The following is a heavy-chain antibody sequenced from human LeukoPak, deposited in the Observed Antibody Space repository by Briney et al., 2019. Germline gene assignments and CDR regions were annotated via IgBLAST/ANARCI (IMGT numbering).Heavy chain of an antibody. CDR1: GYTFTGYY. Sequence: ASVKVSCKASGYTFTGYYMHWVRQAPGQGLEWMGWINPNSGGTNYAQKFQGRVTITRDTSISTAYMELSRLRSDDTAVYYCARLGLNCSSTSCYKPKLYYFDYWGQGTLVTVSS. D-gene: IGHD2-2*02. V-gene: IGHV1-2*02. CDR3: ARLGLNCSSTSCYKPKLYYFDY. J-gene: IGHJ4*02. CDR2: INPNSGGT.